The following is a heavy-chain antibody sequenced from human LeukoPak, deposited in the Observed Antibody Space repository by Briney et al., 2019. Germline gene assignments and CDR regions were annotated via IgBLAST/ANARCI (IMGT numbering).Heavy chain of an antibody. J-gene: IGHJ5*02. CDR1: GGSFSGYC. V-gene: IGHV4-34*01. Sequence: SETLSLTCAVYGGSFSGYCWSWIRQPPGKGLEWIGEINHSGSTNYNPSLKSRVTISVDTSKNQFSLKLSSVTAADTAVYYCARVTHYYDSSGYLFDWFDPWGQGTLVTVSS. CDR2: INHSGST. D-gene: IGHD3-22*01. CDR3: ARVTHYYDSSGYLFDWFDP.